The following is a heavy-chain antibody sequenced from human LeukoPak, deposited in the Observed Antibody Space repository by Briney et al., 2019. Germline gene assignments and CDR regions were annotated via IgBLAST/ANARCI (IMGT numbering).Heavy chain of an antibody. V-gene: IGHV1-18*01. Sequence: ASVKVSCKASGYTFTTYGITWMRQAPGLGLEWMGWISAYNGNTNYAQKLQGRVTMTTDTSTTTAYMELRSLRSDDTAVYFCARDHTAARPNWFDPWGQGTLVTVSS. CDR3: ARDHTAARPNWFDP. CDR1: GYTFTTYG. D-gene: IGHD6-6*01. J-gene: IGHJ5*02. CDR2: ISAYNGNT.